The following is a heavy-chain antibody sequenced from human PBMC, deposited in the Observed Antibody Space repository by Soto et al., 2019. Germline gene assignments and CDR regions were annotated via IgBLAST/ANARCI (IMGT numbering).Heavy chain of an antibody. Sequence: GGSLRLSCAASGFNFSTYAMSWIRQAPGQGLEWIATFSGASSRTFYSDSVKGRFIISRDNSKSTLTLQMNSLRAEDTAIYFCAKVTRRQWLEVFDLWGQGTRVTGSS. CDR2: FSGASSRT. D-gene: IGHD6-19*01. J-gene: IGHJ4*02. CDR1: GFNFSTYA. V-gene: IGHV3-23*01. CDR3: AKVTRRQWLEVFDL.